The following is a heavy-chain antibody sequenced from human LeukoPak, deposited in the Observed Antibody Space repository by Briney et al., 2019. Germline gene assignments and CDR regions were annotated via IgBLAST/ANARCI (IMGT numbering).Heavy chain of an antibody. CDR2: IYYSGST. CDR3: ARATYLSGLVGIAFDI. V-gene: IGHV4-59*01. Sequence: SETLSLTCTVSGGSISSYYWSWIRQPPGKGLEWIGYIYYSGSTNYNPSLKSRVTISVDTSKNQFSLKLSSVTAADTAVYYCARATYLSGLVGIAFDIWGQGTMVTVSS. D-gene: IGHD6-6*01. J-gene: IGHJ3*02. CDR1: GGSISSYY.